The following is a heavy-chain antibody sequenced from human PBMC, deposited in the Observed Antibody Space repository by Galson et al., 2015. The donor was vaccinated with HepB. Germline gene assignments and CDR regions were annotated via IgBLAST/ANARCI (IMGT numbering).Heavy chain of an antibody. J-gene: IGHJ4*02. CDR1: GFSFSDSA. D-gene: IGHD1-26*01. CDR2: INGGSTSI. CDR3: TRGGGSFGY. V-gene: IGHV3-21*06. Sequence: SLRLSCATSGFSFSDSAMNWVRQAPGKGLEWVSSINGGSTSIHYADSLRGRVTISRDNTNNSLYLHMNTLQVEDTAVYYCTRGGGSFGYWGQGTPVTVSS.